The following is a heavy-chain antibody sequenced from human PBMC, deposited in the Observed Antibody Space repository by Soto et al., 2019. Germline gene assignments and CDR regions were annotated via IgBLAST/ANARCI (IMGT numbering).Heavy chain of an antibody. Sequence: SETLSLTCTVSGGSISSYYWSWIRQPPGKGLEWIGYIYYSGSTNYNPSLKSRVTISVDTSKNQFSLKLSSVTAADTAVYYCARAAYGGYSFGLDYWGQGTLVTLSS. CDR3: ARAAYGGYSFGLDY. J-gene: IGHJ4*02. CDR2: IYYSGST. D-gene: IGHD5-12*01. V-gene: IGHV4-59*01. CDR1: GGSISSYY.